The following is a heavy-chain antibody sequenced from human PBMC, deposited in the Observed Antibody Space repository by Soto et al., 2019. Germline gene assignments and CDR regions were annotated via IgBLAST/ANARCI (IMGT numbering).Heavy chain of an antibody. J-gene: IGHJ4*02. CDR3: ARDAQYCSSTSCPFDY. Sequence: SVKVSCKASGGTFSSYAISWVRQAPGQGLEWMGGIIPIFGTANYAQKFQGRVTITADKSTSTAYMELSSLRSEDTAVYYCARDAQYCSSTSCPFDYWGQGTLVTVSS. CDR2: IIPIFGTA. CDR1: GGTFSSYA. D-gene: IGHD2-2*01. V-gene: IGHV1-69*06.